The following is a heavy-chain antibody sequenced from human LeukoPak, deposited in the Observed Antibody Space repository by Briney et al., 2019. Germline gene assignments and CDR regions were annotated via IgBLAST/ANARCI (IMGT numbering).Heavy chain of an antibody. Sequence: ASVKVSCKTSGDTFTDYYMHGVRQAPGQGLEWMGWINPKSGGTNYVQNFQGRVTMTRDTSISIAYMELSSLRSDDTAVYYCARDFLGYCTTTNCYDVVFDHWGQGTLVTVSS. J-gene: IGHJ4*02. V-gene: IGHV1-2*02. CDR3: ARDFLGYCTTTNCYDVVFDH. CDR1: GDTFTDYY. D-gene: IGHD2-2*01. CDR2: INPKSGGT.